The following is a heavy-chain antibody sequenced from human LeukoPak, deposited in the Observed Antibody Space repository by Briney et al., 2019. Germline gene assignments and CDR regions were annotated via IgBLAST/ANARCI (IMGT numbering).Heavy chain of an antibody. D-gene: IGHD1-26*01. J-gene: IGHJ6*02. CDR3: ARDTFSLVGATGGVGEGDYGIDV. Sequence: PSETLSLTCTVSGGSISSSYYYWDWIRQPPGKGLEWIGSIYYSGSTYYNPSLKSRDTISVDTSKNQFSLNLSSVTAADTAVYYCARDTFSLVGATGGVGEGDYGIDVWGQGTTVTVSS. CDR2: IYYSGST. V-gene: IGHV4-39*07. CDR1: GGSISSSYYY.